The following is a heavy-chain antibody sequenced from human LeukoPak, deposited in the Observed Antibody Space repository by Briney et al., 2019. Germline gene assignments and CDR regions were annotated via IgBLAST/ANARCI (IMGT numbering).Heavy chain of an antibody. D-gene: IGHD4-17*01. CDR3: ARRSGSGDSRRPFDY. Sequence: SETLSLTCTVSGGSISSWSYFWGWIRQPPGKGLEWIGTIDYSGSTYHNPSLKSRVSISVDTSKNQFSLKVSSVTAADTAMYYCARRSGSGDSRRPFDYWGKGTLVTVSS. V-gene: IGHV4-39*01. J-gene: IGHJ4*02. CDR2: IDYSGST. CDR1: GGSISSWSYF.